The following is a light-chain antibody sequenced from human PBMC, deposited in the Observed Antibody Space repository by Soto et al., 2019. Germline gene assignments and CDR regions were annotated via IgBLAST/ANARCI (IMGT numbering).Light chain of an antibody. Sequence: ETVLTQSPATLSLSPGERATLSCRASQSVSTNLAWYQQRPGQPPRLLIYFASTRATAVPARFTAGGSGTEFTLTISSLQSDDLAVYYCQQYDKWPRTFGQGTKVDIK. CDR3: QQYDKWPRT. CDR1: QSVSTN. V-gene: IGKV3-15*01. CDR2: FAS. J-gene: IGKJ1*01.